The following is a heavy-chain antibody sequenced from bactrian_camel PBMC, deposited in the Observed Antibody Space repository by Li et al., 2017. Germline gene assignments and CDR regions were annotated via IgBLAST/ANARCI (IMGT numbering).Heavy chain of an antibody. V-gene: IGHV3S1*01. CDR1: GYTFTSYG. J-gene: IGHJ4*01. CDR2: ISPSGGST. Sequence: HVQLVESGGGLAQPGGSLMLSCAASGYTFTSYGMSWVRQAPEKGLEWVSAISPSGGSTYYAESVKDRFTISKDDNKNTLYLQLNQLKPEDTAMYFCAKGRPGFRDLFDYWGQGTQVTVS. CDR3: AKGRPGFRDLFDY. D-gene: IGHD4*01.